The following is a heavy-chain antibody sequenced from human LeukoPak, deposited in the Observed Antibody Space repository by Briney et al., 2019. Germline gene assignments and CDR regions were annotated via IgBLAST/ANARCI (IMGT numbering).Heavy chain of an antibody. CDR3: AREIVVVVAATQYNWFDP. D-gene: IGHD2-15*01. Sequence: PGRSLRLSCAASGFTFDDYAMHWVRQVPGKGLEWPSGISWNSVNIGYADSVKGRFTISRDNAKNSLYLQMNSLRAEDTAVYYCAREIVVVVAATQYNWFDPWGQGTLVTVSS. CDR2: ISWNSVNI. CDR1: GFTFDDYA. J-gene: IGHJ5*02. V-gene: IGHV3-9*01.